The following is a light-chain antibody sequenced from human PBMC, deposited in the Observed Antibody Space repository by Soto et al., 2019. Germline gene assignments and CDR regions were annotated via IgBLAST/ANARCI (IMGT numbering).Light chain of an antibody. CDR3: QQYNNWPHT. CDR2: GAS. Sequence: EIVMTQSPATLSVSPGERATLSCRASQSVSSNLAWYQQKPGQAPRLLIYGASTRATGIPARFSGSGSETEFTLTISSLQSEDCAVYYCQQYNNWPHTFGQETKLEIK. CDR1: QSVSSN. V-gene: IGKV3-15*01. J-gene: IGKJ2*01.